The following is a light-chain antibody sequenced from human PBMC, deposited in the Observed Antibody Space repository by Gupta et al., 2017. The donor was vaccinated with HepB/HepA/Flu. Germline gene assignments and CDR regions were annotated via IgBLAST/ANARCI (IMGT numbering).Light chain of an antibody. CDR3: CAYAGSYTWV. CDR1: SSDVGGYNY. CDR2: DVS. Sequence: QSALTQPRSVSGSPGQSVTISCTGTSSDVGGYNYVSWYQQHPGKAHKSMIYDVSRRPSGVPDRLSGSKSGNTASLTISGRQAEDEADYYCCAYAGSYTWVVGGGTKLTVL. J-gene: IGLJ3*02. V-gene: IGLV2-11*01.